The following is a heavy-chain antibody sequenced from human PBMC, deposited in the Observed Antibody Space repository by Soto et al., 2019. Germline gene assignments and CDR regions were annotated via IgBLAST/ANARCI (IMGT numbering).Heavy chain of an antibody. J-gene: IGHJ4*02. CDR2: ISGSGGST. V-gene: IGHV3-23*01. CDR3: AKDQDDGGYCSGGSCYFDY. CDR1: GFTFSSYA. Sequence: PVGSLRLSCAASGFTFSSYAMSWVRQAPGKGLEWVSAISGSGGSTYYADSVKGRFTISRDNSKNTLYLQMNSLRAEDTAVYYCAKDQDDGGYCSGGSCYFDYWGQGTLVTVSS. D-gene: IGHD2-15*01.